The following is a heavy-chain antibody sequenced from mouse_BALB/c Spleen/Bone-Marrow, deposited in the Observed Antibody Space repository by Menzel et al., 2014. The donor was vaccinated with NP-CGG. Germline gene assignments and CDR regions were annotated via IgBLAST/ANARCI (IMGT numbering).Heavy chain of an antibody. CDR1: GYTFTSYW. Sequence: VQLQQSGAELARPGASVKLSCKASGYTFTSYWMQWVKQRPGQGLEWIGAIYPGNGDTRYTQKFKGKATLTADKSSSTAYTQFSSLASEDSAVYYCAREGYYYGSSIYYAMDYWGQGTSVTVSS. CDR2: IYPGNGDT. J-gene: IGHJ4*01. CDR3: AREGYYYGSSIYYAMDY. D-gene: IGHD1-1*01. V-gene: IGHV1-87*01.